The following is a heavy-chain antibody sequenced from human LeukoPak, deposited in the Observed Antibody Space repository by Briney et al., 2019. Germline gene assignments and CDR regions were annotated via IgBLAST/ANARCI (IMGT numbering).Heavy chain of an antibody. CDR3: AKGPHYYGSGSFVDY. D-gene: IGHD3-10*01. J-gene: IGHJ4*02. V-gene: IGHV3-30*02. Sequence: GGSLRLSCAASGFTFSSYGMHWVRQAPGKGLEWVAFIRYDGSSKYYADSVKGRFTISRDNSKNTLYLQMNSLRAEDTAVYYCAKGPHYYGSGSFVDYWGQGTLVTVSS. CDR2: IRYDGSSK. CDR1: GFTFSSYG.